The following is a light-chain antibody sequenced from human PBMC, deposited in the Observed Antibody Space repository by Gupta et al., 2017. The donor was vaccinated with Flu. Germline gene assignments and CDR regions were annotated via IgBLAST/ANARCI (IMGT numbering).Light chain of an antibody. V-gene: IGLV2-14*01. CDR3: DSYGAVVV. CDR1: NSDIGAYNY. J-gene: IGLJ2*01. CDR2: EVS. Sequence: QSALTQPASVSGSPGQSIAISCTGTNSDIGAYNYVSWYQQHQGKAPKLMIYEVSNRPSGVSTRFSSSNYATTESLTISGLEAEDESYYYCDSYGAVVVFGGGTKLTVL.